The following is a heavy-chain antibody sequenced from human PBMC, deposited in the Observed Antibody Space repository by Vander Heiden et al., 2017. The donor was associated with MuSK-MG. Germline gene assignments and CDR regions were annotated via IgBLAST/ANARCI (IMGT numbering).Heavy chain of an antibody. CDR3: ARGTYDSSGYYFYYYYYMDV. D-gene: IGHD3-22*01. CDR1: GSTFSSYA. Sequence: EVQLLESGGGLVQPGGSLRLSCAASGSTFSSYAMSWVRQAPGKGLEWVSAISGSGGSTYYADSVKGRFTISRDNSKNTLYLQMNSLRAEDTAVYYCARGTYDSSGYYFYYYYYMDVWGKGTTVTVSS. CDR2: ISGSGGST. V-gene: IGHV3-23*01. J-gene: IGHJ6*03.